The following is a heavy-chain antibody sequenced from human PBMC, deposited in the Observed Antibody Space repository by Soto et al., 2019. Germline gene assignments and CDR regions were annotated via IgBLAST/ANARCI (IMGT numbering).Heavy chain of an antibody. CDR1: GFTFSNYG. CDR2: IPYDGSNK. D-gene: IGHD3-22*01. CDR3: GKEGKYDGGGFLDF. J-gene: IGHJ4*02. V-gene: IGHV3-30*18. Sequence: QVQLVESGGGVVQPGRSLRLSCAASGFTFSNYGMHWVRQAPGKGLEWVAVIPYDGSNKYYADSVKGRFTISRDNSKNTCNLQMNGLGGGNTVVYFCGKEGKYDGGGFLDFGGQGTLFT.